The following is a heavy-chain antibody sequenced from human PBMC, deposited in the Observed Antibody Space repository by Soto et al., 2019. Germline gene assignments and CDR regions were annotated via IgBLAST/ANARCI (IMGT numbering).Heavy chain of an antibody. D-gene: IGHD1-26*01. CDR2: TRNRANSYAT. Sequence: EVQLVESGGGLVQPGGSLRLSCAASGFTFSDHYMDWVRQAPGKGLEWVGRTRNRANSYATEYAASVKGRFTISRDDSTNTLYLHMTSLKTEDTAVYYCAVPSGATEGNDAFDFWGQGTVVIVSS. CDR3: AVPSGATEGNDAFDF. CDR1: GFTFSDHY. J-gene: IGHJ3*01. V-gene: IGHV3-72*01.